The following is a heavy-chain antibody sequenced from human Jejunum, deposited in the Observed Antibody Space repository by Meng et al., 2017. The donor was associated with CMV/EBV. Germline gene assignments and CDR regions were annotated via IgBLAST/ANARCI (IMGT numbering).Heavy chain of an antibody. D-gene: IGHD3/OR15-3a*01. V-gene: IGHV3-23*01. CDR2: ITGSGANT. CDR1: FPFRTHA. J-gene: IGHJ4*02. CDR3: AKRDYSNPTDFYPLFDY. Sequence: FPFRTHALSWVRQAPGKGLEWVSAITGSGANTFQADSVKGRFTISRDNSKNTLYLQMNSLRAEDTAVYFCAKRDYSNPTDFYPLFDYWGQGTLVTVSS.